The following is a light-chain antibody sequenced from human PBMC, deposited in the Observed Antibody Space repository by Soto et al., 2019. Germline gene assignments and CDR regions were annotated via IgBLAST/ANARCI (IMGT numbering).Light chain of an antibody. J-gene: IGKJ1*01. V-gene: IGKV1-39*01. CDR2: GAS. CDR1: QTISSW. CDR3: QQSYSTLVT. Sequence: DIQMTQSPSTLSGSVGDRVTITCRASQTISSWLAWYQQKPGKAPKVLISGASSLQSGVPSRFTGTGSGTHFTLTISSLQPEDFATYYCQQSYSTLVTFGQGTKVDIK.